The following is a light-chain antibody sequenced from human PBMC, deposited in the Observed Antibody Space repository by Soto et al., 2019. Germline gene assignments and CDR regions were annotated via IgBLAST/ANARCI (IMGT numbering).Light chain of an antibody. CDR3: QHYGSSPWT. V-gene: IGKV3-20*01. CDR2: AAS. CDR1: QTVSGSY. J-gene: IGKJ1*01. Sequence: EIVLTQSAGTLSLSPGERATLSCRASQTVSGSYLAWFQQKPGQAPRLLIYAASTRAAGVPDRFSGSGSGTDFSLTNNRLEPEDFAVYYCQHYGSSPWTFGQGTKVEIK.